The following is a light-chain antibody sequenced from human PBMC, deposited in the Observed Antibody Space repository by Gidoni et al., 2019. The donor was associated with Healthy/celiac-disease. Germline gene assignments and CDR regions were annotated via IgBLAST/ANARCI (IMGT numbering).Light chain of an antibody. CDR2: LGS. CDR3: MQALQTPWT. J-gene: IGKJ1*01. Sequence: DIVMTQPPHSQHVTRGEPASISCRSSQSLLHSNGYNYLDWYLQKPGQSPQLLIYLGSNRASGVPDRFSGSGSGTDFTLKISRVEAEDVGVYYCMQALQTPWTCGQGTKVEIK. V-gene: IGKV2-28*01. CDR1: QSLLHSNGYNY.